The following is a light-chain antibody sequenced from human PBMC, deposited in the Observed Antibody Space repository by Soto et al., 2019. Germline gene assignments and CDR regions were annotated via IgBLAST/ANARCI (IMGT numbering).Light chain of an antibody. CDR2: GAS. CDR3: QQYGSSPLT. Sequence: EIVLTQSPGTLSLSPGERATLSCRASQSVSSSYLAWYQQKPGQAPRLLIYGASSRATGIPDRLSGSGSGTDFTLTISRLEPEDFAVYYGQQYGSSPLTFGGGTKVEIK. J-gene: IGKJ4*01. V-gene: IGKV3-20*01. CDR1: QSVSSSY.